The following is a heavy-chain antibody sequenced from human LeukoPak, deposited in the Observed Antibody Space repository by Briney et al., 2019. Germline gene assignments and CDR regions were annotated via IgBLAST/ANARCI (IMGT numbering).Heavy chain of an antibody. CDR1: GDSISSYY. D-gene: IGHD6-6*01. CDR2: IYTSGGT. Sequence: NPSETLSLTCTVSGDSISSYYWSWIRQPPGKGLEWIGYIYTSGGTNYIPSLKGRVTISIDTSKNQLSLKLSSVTAADSAVYYCARLTRLSTSPDRYYLDYWGQGTLVTVSS. J-gene: IGHJ4*02. V-gene: IGHV4-4*09. CDR3: ARLTRLSTSPDRYYLDY.